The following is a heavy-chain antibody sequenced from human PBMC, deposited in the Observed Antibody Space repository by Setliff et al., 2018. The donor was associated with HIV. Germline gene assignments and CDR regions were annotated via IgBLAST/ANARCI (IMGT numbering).Heavy chain of an antibody. CDR3: ARGGFASSGYYRPPFDS. CDR1: GFTFSSYE. J-gene: IGHJ4*02. Sequence: PGESLKISCAASGFTFSSYEMNWVRQAPGRGLEWVSYISRSGDSIYYAVSVKGRFTISRDNAKNALYLEMNSLRAEDAALYYCARGGFASSGYYRPPFDSWGQGTLVTVSS. V-gene: IGHV3-48*03. D-gene: IGHD3-22*01. CDR2: ISRSGDSI.